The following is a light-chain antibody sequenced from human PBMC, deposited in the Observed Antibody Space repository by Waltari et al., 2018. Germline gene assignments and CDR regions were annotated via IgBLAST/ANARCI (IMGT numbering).Light chain of an antibody. CDR2: EDT. Sequence: SYELTQPPSVSVSPGQTARITCSGHELPRKYAYWFQQKSGQAPRLVIYEDTKRPSGIPERFSGSSSGTVATLTITGAQVDDEADYYCYSSDSTGLRDFGGGTTVVVL. V-gene: IGLV3-10*01. CDR1: ELPRKY. CDR3: YSSDSTGLRD. J-gene: IGLJ1*01.